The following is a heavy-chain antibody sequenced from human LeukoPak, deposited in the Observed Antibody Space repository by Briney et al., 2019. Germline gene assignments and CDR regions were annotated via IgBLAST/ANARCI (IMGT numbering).Heavy chain of an antibody. CDR2: IKSDGSDT. CDR1: GFTLSSYW. Sequence: GGSLRLSCAASGFTLSSYWMHWVRQVPGKGLVWVSRIKSDGSDTRYADSVKGRFTISRDNSKNTLYLQMNSLRAEDTAVYYCARLRGYSYGYLDYWGQGTLVTVSS. CDR3: ARLRGYSYGYLDY. V-gene: IGHV3-74*01. D-gene: IGHD5-18*01. J-gene: IGHJ4*02.